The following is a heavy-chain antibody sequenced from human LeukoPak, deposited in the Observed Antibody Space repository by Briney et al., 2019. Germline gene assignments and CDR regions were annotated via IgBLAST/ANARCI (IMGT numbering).Heavy chain of an antibody. V-gene: IGHV3-30*04. CDR1: GFTFSSYA. J-gene: IGHJ6*03. D-gene: IGHD3-22*01. Sequence: GGSLRLSCAAPGFTFSSYAIHWVRQAPGKGLEWVALISYDGSNKYYGESVKGRFTISRDNAKNSLYLQMNSLRAEDTAVYYCARLDYYDSSGYSADYMDVWGKGTTVTVSS. CDR2: ISYDGSNK. CDR3: ARLDYYDSSGYSADYMDV.